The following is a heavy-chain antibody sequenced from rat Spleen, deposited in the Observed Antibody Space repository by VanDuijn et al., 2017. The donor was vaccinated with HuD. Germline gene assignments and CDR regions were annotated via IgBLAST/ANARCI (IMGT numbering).Heavy chain of an antibody. CDR2: ISTGGDYT. CDR1: GFTFSDYY. J-gene: IGHJ3*01. CDR3: AGYNSFAY. Sequence: EVHLVEAGGGLVQPGRSLKLSCAASGFTFSDYYMAWVRQTPTKGLEWIASISTGGDYTYFRDSVKGRFTLSRDNTKSTLYLQMDSLRSEDTATYYCAGYNSFAYWGQGTLVTVSS. V-gene: IGHV5-25*01.